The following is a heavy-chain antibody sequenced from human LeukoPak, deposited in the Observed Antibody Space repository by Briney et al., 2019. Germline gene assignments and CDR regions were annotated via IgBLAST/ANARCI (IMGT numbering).Heavy chain of an antibody. J-gene: IGHJ4*02. Sequence: SVKVSCKASGGTFSSYAISWVRQAPGQGLEWMGRIIPILGIANYAQKFQGRVTITADKSTSTAYMELSSLRSEDTAVYYCARDNLRHYYDSSGASYYFDYWGQGTLVTVSS. V-gene: IGHV1-69*04. CDR3: ARDNLRHYYDSSGASYYFDY. CDR1: GGTFSSYA. CDR2: IIPILGIA. D-gene: IGHD3-22*01.